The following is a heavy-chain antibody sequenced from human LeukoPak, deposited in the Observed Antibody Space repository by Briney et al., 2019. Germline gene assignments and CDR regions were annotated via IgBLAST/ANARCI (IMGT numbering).Heavy chain of an antibody. CDR2: ISGSGVTT. Sequence: GGSLRLSCAASGFTFSSYAMSWVRQAPGEGLEWVSAISGSGVTTYYADSVKGRFTISRDNSKNTLCLQMNSLRAEDTAVYYCAKGKGRVDYWGQGTLVTVSS. CDR1: GFTFSSYA. J-gene: IGHJ4*02. V-gene: IGHV3-23*01. CDR3: AKGKGRVDY. D-gene: IGHD5-24*01.